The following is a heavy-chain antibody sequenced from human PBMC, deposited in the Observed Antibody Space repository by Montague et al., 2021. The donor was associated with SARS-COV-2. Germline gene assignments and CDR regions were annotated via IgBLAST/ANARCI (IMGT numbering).Heavy chain of an antibody. V-gene: IGHV4-59*01. CDR3: ARVVPRWLRFDPYFDY. CDR2: SYYSGRT. Sequence: SETLSLTCTVSGDSISSYYWCWIWKRQSQGMGRNGYSYYSGRTNYNHTLTSRVTISVDTSKNQFSLKLSSVAAADTAVYYCARVVPRWLRFDPYFDYWGQGTLVTVSS. J-gene: IGHJ4*02. CDR1: GDSISSYY. D-gene: IGHD5-24*01.